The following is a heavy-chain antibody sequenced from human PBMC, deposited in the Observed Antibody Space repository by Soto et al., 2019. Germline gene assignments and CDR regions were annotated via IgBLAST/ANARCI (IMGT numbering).Heavy chain of an antibody. J-gene: IGHJ4*01. D-gene: IGHD1-26*01. CDR2: IIPIFGTA. V-gene: IGHV1-69*06. CDR1: GGTFSSYA. Sequence: SVKVSCKASGGTFSSYAISWVRQAPGQGLEWMGGIIPIFGTANYAQRFQGRVTITADKSTSTAYMELSSLRSEDTAVYYCARDREGATAPSFDYWGHGTLVTVSS. CDR3: ARDREGATAPSFDY.